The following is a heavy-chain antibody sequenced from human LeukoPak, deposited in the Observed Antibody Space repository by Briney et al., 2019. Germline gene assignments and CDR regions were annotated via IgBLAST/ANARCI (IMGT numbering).Heavy chain of an antibody. V-gene: IGHV3-66*01. CDR2: IYSGGTT. CDR3: ARDLGLGVRNFDWLSD. Sequence: GGSLRLSCAASGFTVSSNYMTWVRQAPGKGLEWVSVIYSGGTTYYADSVKGRFTISRDNSKNTMYLQMNSLRAEDTAVYYCARDLGLGVRNFDWLSDWGQGTLVTVSS. J-gene: IGHJ4*02. D-gene: IGHD3-9*01. CDR1: GFTVSSNY.